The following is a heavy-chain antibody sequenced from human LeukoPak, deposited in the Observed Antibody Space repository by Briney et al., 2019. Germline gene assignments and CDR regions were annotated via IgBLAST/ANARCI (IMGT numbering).Heavy chain of an antibody. CDR1: GDSISRYY. Sequence: PSETLSLTCTVTGDSISRYYWSWIRQPPGKGLEWIGYIYGGGSANYNPSLKSRVTLSVDTSRNQFSLKLTSVTPADTAVYYCARRARYVDPSGYTITYWYFDLWGRGTLVTISS. J-gene: IGHJ2*01. CDR3: ARRARYVDPSGYTITYWYFDL. V-gene: IGHV4-59*01. CDR2: IYGGGSA. D-gene: IGHD3-22*01.